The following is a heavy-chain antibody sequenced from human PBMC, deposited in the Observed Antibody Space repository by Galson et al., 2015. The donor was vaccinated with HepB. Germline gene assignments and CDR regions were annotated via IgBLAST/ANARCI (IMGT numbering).Heavy chain of an antibody. CDR2: IIPIFGTA. CDR1: GGTFSSYA. CDR3: ANGGQAPKGYDLTQVYYYYYYMDV. Sequence: SVKVSCKASGGTFSSYAISWVRQAPGQGLEWMGGIIPIFGTANYAQKFQGRVTITADESTSTAYMELSSLRSEDTAVYYCANGGQAPKGYDLTQVYYYYYYMDVWGKGTTVTVSS. J-gene: IGHJ6*03. V-gene: IGHV1-69*13. D-gene: IGHD5-12*01.